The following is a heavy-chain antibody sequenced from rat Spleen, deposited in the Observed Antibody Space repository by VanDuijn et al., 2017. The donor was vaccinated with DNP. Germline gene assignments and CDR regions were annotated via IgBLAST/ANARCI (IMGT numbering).Heavy chain of an antibody. V-gene: IGHV3-1*01. CDR3: ASSSSGFAY. Sequence: EVQLQESGSGLVKPSQSLSLTCSVTGYSISSNYWGWLRKFPGNKMEYIGHISYSGRSNYNPSLKSRISITRDTSKNHFFLHLNSVTTEDTATYYCASSSSGFAYWGQGTLVTVSS. J-gene: IGHJ3*01. D-gene: IGHD1-2*01. CDR2: ISYSGRS. CDR1: GYSISSNY.